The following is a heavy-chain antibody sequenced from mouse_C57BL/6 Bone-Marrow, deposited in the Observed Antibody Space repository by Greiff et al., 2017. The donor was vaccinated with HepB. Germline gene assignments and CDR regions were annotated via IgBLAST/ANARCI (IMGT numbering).Heavy chain of an antibody. V-gene: IGHV5-9-1*02. CDR2: ISSGGDYI. CDR1: GFTFRSYA. D-gene: IGHD3-2*02. CDR3: TRGQLRPSWFAY. Sequence: EVMLVESGEGLVKPGGSLKLSCAASGFTFRSYAMSWVRQTPEKRLEWVAYISSGGDYIYYADTVKGRFPISRDNARNTLYLQMSSLKSEDTAMYYCTRGQLRPSWFAYWGQGTLVTVSA. J-gene: IGHJ3*01.